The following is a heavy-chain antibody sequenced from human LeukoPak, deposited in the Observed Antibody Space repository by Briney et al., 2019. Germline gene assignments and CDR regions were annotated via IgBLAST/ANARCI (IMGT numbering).Heavy chain of an antibody. CDR1: GGSISSSSYY. J-gene: IGHJ4*02. CDR2: IYYSGST. Sequence: PSETLSLTCTVSGGSISSSSYYWGWIRQPPGKGLEWIGSIYYSGSTYYNPSLKSRVTISVDTSKNQFSLKLSSVTAADTAVYYCARETQRFWPGYWGQGNLVTVSS. V-gene: IGHV4-39*07. D-gene: IGHD3/OR15-3a*01. CDR3: ARETQRFWPGY.